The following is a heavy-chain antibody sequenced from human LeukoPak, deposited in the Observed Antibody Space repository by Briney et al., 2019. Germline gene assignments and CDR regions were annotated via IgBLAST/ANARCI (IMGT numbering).Heavy chain of an antibody. CDR3: AKDKWFGELSELVGSPPRD. V-gene: IGHV3-30*18. CDR1: GFTFSSYG. J-gene: IGHJ4*02. CDR2: ISYDGSNK. D-gene: IGHD3-10*01. Sequence: GGSLRLSCAASGFTFSSYGMHWVRQAPGKGLEWVAVISYDGSNKYYADSVKGRFTISRDNSKNTLYLQMNSLRAEDTAVYYCAKDKWFGELSELVGSPPRDWGQGTLVTVSS.